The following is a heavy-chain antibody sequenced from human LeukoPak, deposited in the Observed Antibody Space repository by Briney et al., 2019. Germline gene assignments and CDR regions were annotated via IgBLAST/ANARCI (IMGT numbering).Heavy chain of an antibody. J-gene: IGHJ4*02. CDR1: GFTVSSNY. D-gene: IGHD5-18*01. CDR3: ARVDDTAMVN. V-gene: IGHV3-53*01. CDR2: FYSGGST. Sequence: PGGSLRLSCAASGFTVSSNYMSWVRQAPGKGLEWVSVFYSGGSTYYADSVKGRFTISRDNSKNTLYLQMNSLRAEDTAVYYCARVDDTAMVNWGQGTLVTVSS.